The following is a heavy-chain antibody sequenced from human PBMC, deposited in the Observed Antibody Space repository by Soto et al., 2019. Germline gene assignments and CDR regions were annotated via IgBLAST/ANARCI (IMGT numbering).Heavy chain of an antibody. D-gene: IGHD3-3*01. CDR1: GGSFSDYY. J-gene: IGHJ4*02. CDR3: ARDPLTIFGVVIIDGDY. V-gene: IGHV4-34*01. CDR2: INHSGST. Sequence: SETLSLTCVVYGGSFSDYYWSWIRQPPGKGLEWIGEINHSGSTNYNPSLKSRVTISVDASKNQFSLKLSSMTAADTAVYYCARDPLTIFGVVIIDGDYWGQGTLVTVS.